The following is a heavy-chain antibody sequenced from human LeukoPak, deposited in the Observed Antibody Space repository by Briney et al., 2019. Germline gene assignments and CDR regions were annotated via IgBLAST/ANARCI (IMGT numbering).Heavy chain of an antibody. CDR3: ASLARGGNWFDP. J-gene: IGHJ5*02. D-gene: IGHD6-6*01. V-gene: IGHV4-34*01. CDR2: INHSGGT. Sequence: SETLSLTCAVYGGSFIGYDWTWIRQPPGKGLEWIGEINHSGGTNYNPSLKSRVTISVDTSKNQFSLKLSSVTAADTAVYHCASLARGGNWFDPWGQGALVTVSS. CDR1: GGSFIGYD.